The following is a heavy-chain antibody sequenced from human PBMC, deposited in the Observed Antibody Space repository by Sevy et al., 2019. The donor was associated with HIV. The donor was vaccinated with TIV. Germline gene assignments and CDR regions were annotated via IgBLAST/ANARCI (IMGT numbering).Heavy chain of an antibody. CDR3: ARDLIEHQMLTFDY. D-gene: IGHD3-16*01. Sequence: GSVKVSCKASGYTFTNYYIHWVRQAPGQGLEWMGWINPNSGATNYAQKFQGRVTMTRDTSISTAYMELGRLRSDDTALFYCARDLIEHQMLTFDYWGQGTLVTVSS. J-gene: IGHJ4*02. CDR2: INPNSGAT. CDR1: GYTFTNYY. V-gene: IGHV1-2*02.